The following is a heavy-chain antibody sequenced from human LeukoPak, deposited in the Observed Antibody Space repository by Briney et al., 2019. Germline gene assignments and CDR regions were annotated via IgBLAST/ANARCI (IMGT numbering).Heavy chain of an antibody. J-gene: IGHJ4*02. CDR3: ALGEPRSPFDY. V-gene: IGHV3-48*04. CDR2: ISSSSSTI. D-gene: IGHD1-26*01. CDR1: GFTFSSYS. Sequence: GGSLRLSCAASGFTFSSYSMNWVRQAPGKGLEWVSYISSSSSTIYYADSVKGRFTISRDNAKNSLYLQMNSLRAEDTAVYYCALGEPRSPFDYWGQGTLVTVSS.